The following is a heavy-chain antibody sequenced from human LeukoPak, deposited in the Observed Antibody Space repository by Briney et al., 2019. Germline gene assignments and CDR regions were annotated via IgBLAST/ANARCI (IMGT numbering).Heavy chain of an antibody. J-gene: IGHJ4*02. Sequence: SETLSLTCTVSGGSISGYYWGWIRQPPGKGLEWIGSIYHSGSTYYNPSLKSRVTISVDTSKNQFSLKLSSVTAADTAVYYCATSPWTYYYDSSGLSWGQGTLVTVSS. V-gene: IGHV4-38-2*02. CDR3: ATSPWTYYYDSSGLS. D-gene: IGHD3-22*01. CDR2: IYHSGST. CDR1: GGSISGYY.